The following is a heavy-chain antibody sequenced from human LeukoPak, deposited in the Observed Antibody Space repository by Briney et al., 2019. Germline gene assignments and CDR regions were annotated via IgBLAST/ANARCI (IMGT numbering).Heavy chain of an antibody. J-gene: IGHJ4*02. CDR2: ISYSISYSGST. D-gene: IGHD1-20*01. CDR1: GGSINGYY. CDR3: ARGPSNWNDIVDY. V-gene: IGHV4-59*01. Sequence: PSETLSLTCTVSGGSINGYYWSWLRQPPEKRLEWIGYISYSISYSGSTNYNPSLKSRVTISVDTSKNQFSLQLSSVTAADTAVYYCARGPSNWNDIVDYWGQGTLVTVSS.